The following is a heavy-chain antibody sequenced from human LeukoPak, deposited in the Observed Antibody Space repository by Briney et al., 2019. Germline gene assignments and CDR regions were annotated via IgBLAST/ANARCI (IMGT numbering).Heavy chain of an antibody. V-gene: IGHV4-4*02. CDR3: AKSNGYGLVDI. J-gene: IGHJ3*02. CDR2: IFYSGST. D-gene: IGHD3-10*01. CDR1: GGSISSSNW. Sequence: SGTLSLTCAVSGGSISSSNWWSWVRQPPGKGLEWIGNIFYSGSTYYSPSLRSRVTISLDTSRNQFSLKLNSVTAADTAVYYCAKSNGYGLVDIWGQETMVTVSS.